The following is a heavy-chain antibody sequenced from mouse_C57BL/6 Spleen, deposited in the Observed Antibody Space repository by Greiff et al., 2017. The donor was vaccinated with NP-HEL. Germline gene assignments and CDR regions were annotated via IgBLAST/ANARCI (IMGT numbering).Heavy chain of an antibody. D-gene: IGHD1-1*02. CDR2: IRSKSNNYAT. V-gene: IGHV10-1*01. CDR3: VSEYGQLGY. CDR1: GFSFNTYA. J-gene: IGHJ2*01. Sequence: EVKLVVSGGGLVQPKGSLKLSCAASGFSFNTYAMNWVRQAPGKGLEWVARIRSKSNNYATYYADSVKDRFTISRDDSESMLYLQMNNLKTEDTAMYYCVSEYGQLGYWGQGTTLTVSS.